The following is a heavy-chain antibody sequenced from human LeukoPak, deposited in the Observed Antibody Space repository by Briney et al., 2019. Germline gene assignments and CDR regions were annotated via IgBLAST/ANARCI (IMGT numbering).Heavy chain of an antibody. J-gene: IGHJ2*01. CDR3: ARDGGSYYWYFDL. D-gene: IGHD1-26*01. Sequence: PSETLSLTCAVSGYSITTGFYWGWIRQSPGKGLEWIGSVFHSGTTYYNPSLKSRVTISVDTSKNNFSLKMRSLTGADTAVYYCARDGGSYYWYFDLWGRGTLVTVSS. V-gene: IGHV4-38-2*02. CDR2: VFHSGTT. CDR1: GYSITTGFY.